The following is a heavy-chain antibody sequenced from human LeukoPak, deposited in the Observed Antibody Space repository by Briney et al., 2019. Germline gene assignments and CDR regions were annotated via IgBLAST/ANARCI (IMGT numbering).Heavy chain of an antibody. J-gene: IGHJ4*02. CDR2: ISGSGGNT. V-gene: IGHV3-23*01. CDR3: AKDIGYCSGDSCPYFDH. CDR1: GFTFSNYA. D-gene: IGHD2-15*01. Sequence: GGSLRLSCAASGFTFSNYAMSWVRQAPGKGLEWVSGISGSGGNTYYADSVMGRFTISRDSSKNTLYLQMNGLRADDTAVYYCAKDIGYCSGDSCPYFDHWGQGTLVTVSS.